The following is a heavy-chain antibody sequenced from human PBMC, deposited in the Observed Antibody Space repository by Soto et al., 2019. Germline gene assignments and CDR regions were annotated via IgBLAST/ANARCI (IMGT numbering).Heavy chain of an antibody. CDR2: IYYSGST. CDR3: AGYIVVVVAATHNWFDP. Sequence: QLQLQESGPGLVKPSETLSLTCTVSGGSISSSSYYWGWIRQPPGKGLEWIGSIYYSGSTYYNPSLKSRVTISVATSKNQFSLKLSSVTAADTAVYYCAGYIVVVVAATHNWFDPWGQGTLVTVSS. V-gene: IGHV4-39*01. CDR1: GGSISSSSYY. D-gene: IGHD2-15*01. J-gene: IGHJ5*02.